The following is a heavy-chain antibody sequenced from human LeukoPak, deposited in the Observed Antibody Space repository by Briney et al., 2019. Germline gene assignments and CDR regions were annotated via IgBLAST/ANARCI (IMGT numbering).Heavy chain of an antibody. CDR1: GGTFSSYT. CDR2: IIPIFGTA. D-gene: IGHD6-13*01. CDR3: ARDWPYVSSSWYMGYDS. Sequence: SVKVSCKASGGTFSSYTITWVRQAPGQGLEWMGGIIPIFGTANYAQKFQGRVTITTDESTSTAYMELSSLRSEDTAVYYCARDWPYVSSSWYMGYDSWGQGTLVTVSS. V-gene: IGHV1-69*05. J-gene: IGHJ4*02.